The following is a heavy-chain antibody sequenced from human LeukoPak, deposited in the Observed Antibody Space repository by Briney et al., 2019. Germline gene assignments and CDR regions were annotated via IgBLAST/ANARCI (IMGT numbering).Heavy chain of an antibody. V-gene: IGHV1-46*01. CDR1: GYTFTSYY. CDR2: INPSGGST. J-gene: IGHJ5*02. CDR3: ARLGDSTTVTTSASRTRSDP. Sequence: GASVNVPCKASGYTFTSYYMHWVRQAPGQGLEWMGIINPSGGSTSYAQKFQGRVTMTRDTSTSTVYMELSSLRSEDTAVYYCARLGDSTTVTTSASRTRSDPWGQGTLVTVSS. D-gene: IGHD4-17*01.